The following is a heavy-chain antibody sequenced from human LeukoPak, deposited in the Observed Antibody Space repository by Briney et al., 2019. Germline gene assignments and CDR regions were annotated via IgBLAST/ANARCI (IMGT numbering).Heavy chain of an antibody. CDR3: ATRLIVVVPAAIMSEGFDY. V-gene: IGHV1-69*05. CDR2: IIPIFGTA. Sequence: ASVKVSCKASGGTFSSYAISWVRQAPGQGLEWMGGIIPIFGTANYAQKFQGRVTITTDESTSTAYMELSSLRSEDTAVYYCATRLIVVVPAAIMSEGFDYWGQGTLVTVSS. J-gene: IGHJ4*02. CDR1: GGTFSSYA. D-gene: IGHD2-2*02.